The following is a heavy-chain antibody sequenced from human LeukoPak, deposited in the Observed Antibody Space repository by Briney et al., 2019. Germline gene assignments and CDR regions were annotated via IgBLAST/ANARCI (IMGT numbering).Heavy chain of an antibody. Sequence: PSETLSLTCNVSGDSLSRSRHFWAWISQSPERGLEWIGYIYNSGSTYYNPSLKSRVTISVDTSKNQSSLRLSSVTAADTAVYYCARWGTYASTSNWFDPWGQGTLVTVSS. J-gene: IGHJ5*02. V-gene: IGHV4-39*07. D-gene: IGHD2-2*01. CDR3: ARWGTYASTSNWFDP. CDR2: IYNSGST. CDR1: GDSLSRSRHF.